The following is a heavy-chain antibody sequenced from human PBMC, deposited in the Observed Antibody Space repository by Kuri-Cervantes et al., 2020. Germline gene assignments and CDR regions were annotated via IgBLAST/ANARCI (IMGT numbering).Heavy chain of an antibody. V-gene: IGHV3-7*01. Sequence: LSLTCAASGFTFSSYGMHWVRQAPGKGLEWVANIKQDGSEKYYVDSVKGRFTISRDNAKNSLYLQMNSLRAEDTAVYYCAREMGQWLVHYYYYGMDVWGQGTTVTVSS. CDR3: AREMGQWLVHYYYYGMDV. CDR2: IKQDGSEK. D-gene: IGHD6-19*01. J-gene: IGHJ6*02. CDR1: GFTFSSYG.